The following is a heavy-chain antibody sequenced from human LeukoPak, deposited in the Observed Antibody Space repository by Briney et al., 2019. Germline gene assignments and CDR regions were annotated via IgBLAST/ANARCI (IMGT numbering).Heavy chain of an antibody. CDR3: AREGEKVGATGFDY. D-gene: IGHD1-26*01. CDR1: GFTFSSYW. Sequence: SGGSLRLSCAASGFTFSSYWMSWVRQAPGKGLEWVANIKQDGSEKYYVDSVKGRFTISRDNAKNSLYLQMNSLRAEDTAVYYCAREGEKVGATGFDYWGQGTLVTVSS. V-gene: IGHV3-7*01. J-gene: IGHJ4*02. CDR2: IKQDGSEK.